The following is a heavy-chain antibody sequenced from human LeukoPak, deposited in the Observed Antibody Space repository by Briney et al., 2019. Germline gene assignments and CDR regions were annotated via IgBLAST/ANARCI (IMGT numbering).Heavy chain of an antibody. CDR1: GFTFDDYA. CDR2: ISWNSGSI. Sequence: GGSLRLSCAASGFTFDDYAMHWVRQAPGKGLEWVSGISWNSGSIGYADSVKGRFTTSRDNAKNSLYLQMNSLRAEDTALYYCAKVVAAAGWYSEYWGQGTLVTVSS. D-gene: IGHD6-13*01. CDR3: AKVVAAAGWYSEY. J-gene: IGHJ4*02. V-gene: IGHV3-9*01.